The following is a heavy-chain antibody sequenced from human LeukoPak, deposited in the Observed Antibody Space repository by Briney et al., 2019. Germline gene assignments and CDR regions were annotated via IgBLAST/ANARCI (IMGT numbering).Heavy chain of an antibody. D-gene: IGHD2-21*02. V-gene: IGHV4-59*01. Sequence: KPSETLSLTCTVSGGSISSYYWSWIRQPPGKGLEWIGYIYYSGSTNYNPSLKSRVTISVDTSKNQFSLKLSSVTAADTAVYYCARGGLAYCGGDCPSDAFDIWGQGTMVTVSS. CDR1: GGSISSYY. CDR2: IYYSGST. J-gene: IGHJ3*02. CDR3: ARGGLAYCGGDCPSDAFDI.